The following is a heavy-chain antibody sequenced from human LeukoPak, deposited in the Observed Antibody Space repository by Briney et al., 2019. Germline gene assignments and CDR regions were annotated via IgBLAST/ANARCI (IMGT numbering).Heavy chain of an antibody. D-gene: IGHD6-13*01. CDR3: ARDPMRRYSSSWYRSRLWFDP. J-gene: IGHJ5*02. CDR1: GGTFSSYA. Sequence: ASVKVSCKASGGTFSSYAISWVRQAPGQGLEWMGGIIPIFGTANYAQKFQGRVTITADESTSTAYMELSSLRSEDTAVYYCARDPMRRYSSSWYRSRLWFDPWGQGTLVTVSS. V-gene: IGHV1-69*13. CDR2: IIPIFGTA.